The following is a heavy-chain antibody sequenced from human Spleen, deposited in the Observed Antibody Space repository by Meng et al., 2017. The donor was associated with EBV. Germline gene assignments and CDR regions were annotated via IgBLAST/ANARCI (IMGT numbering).Heavy chain of an antibody. CDR2: IDTNGGGT. D-gene: IGHD2-21*01. J-gene: IGHJ5*02. V-gene: IGHV1-2*06. CDR3: ARDLPHNCFDL. CDR1: GYRFTDYY. Sequence: QVHLVQIGAEVKTPGASVKVSCQASGYRFTDYYIHWVRQAPGQGLEWMGRIDTNGGGTYAQKFQGRVTMTRDTSITTAFMELSSLRSDDTAIYYCARDLPHNCFDLWGQGTLVTVSS.